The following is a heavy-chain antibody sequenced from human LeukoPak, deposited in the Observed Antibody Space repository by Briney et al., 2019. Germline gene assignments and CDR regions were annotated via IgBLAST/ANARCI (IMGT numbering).Heavy chain of an antibody. CDR2: NSAYNGNT. CDR1: GYTFTSYG. Sequence: ASVKVSCKASGYTFTSYGISWVRQAPGQGLEWMGWNSAYNGNTNYAQKLQGRVTMTTDTSTSTAYMELRSLRSDDAAVYYCAREVAAAYWYFDLWGRGTLVTVSS. V-gene: IGHV1-18*01. J-gene: IGHJ2*01. CDR3: AREVAAAYWYFDL. D-gene: IGHD6-13*01.